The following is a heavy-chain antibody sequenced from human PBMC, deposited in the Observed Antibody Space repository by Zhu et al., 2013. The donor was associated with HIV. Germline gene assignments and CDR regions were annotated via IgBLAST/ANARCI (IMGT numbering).Heavy chain of an antibody. D-gene: IGHD5-18*01. J-gene: IGHJ4*02. Sequence: QVQLVQSGAEVKKPGASVKVSCKASGYTFTSYYMHWVRQAPGQGLEWMGIINPSGGSTSYARKFQGRVTMTRDTSTSTVYMELSSLRSEDTAVYYCARWNTAIDSFDYWGQGTLVTVSS. CDR3: ARWNTAIDSFDY. CDR2: INPSGGST. CDR1: GYTFTSYY. V-gene: IGHV1-46*01.